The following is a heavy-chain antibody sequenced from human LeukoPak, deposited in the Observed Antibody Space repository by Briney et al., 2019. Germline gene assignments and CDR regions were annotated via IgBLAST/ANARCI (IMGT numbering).Heavy chain of an antibody. CDR1: GFTFSRYA. D-gene: IGHD1-26*01. CDR2: ISYDGSNK. V-gene: IGHV3-30-3*01. CDR3: ARGDGSYSGPFDY. Sequence: PGGSLRLSCAASGFTFSRYAMHWVRQAPGKGLEWVAVISYDGSNKYYADSVKGRFTISRDNSKNTLYLQMNSLRAEDTAVYYCARGDGSYSGPFDYWGQGTLVTVSS. J-gene: IGHJ4*02.